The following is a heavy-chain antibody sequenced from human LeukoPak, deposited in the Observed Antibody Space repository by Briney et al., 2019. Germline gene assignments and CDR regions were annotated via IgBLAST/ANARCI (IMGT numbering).Heavy chain of an antibody. J-gene: IGHJ4*02. V-gene: IGHV1-8*03. CDR3: ARGRGITIFRVVTKYYFDY. CDR2: MNPNSGNT. Sequence: ASVKVSCKASGYTFTSYDINWVRQATGQGLERMGWMNPNSGNTGYAQKFQGRVTITRNTSISTAYMELSSLRSEDTAVYYCARGRGITIFRVVTKYYFDYWGQGTPVTVSS. D-gene: IGHD3-3*01. CDR1: GYTFTSYD.